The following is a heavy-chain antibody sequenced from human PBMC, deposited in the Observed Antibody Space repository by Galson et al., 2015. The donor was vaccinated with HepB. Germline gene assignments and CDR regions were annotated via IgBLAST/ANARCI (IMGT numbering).Heavy chain of an antibody. CDR2: ISWNSGSI. J-gene: IGHJ4*02. CDR1: GFTFDDYA. Sequence: SLRLSCAASGFTFDDYAMHWVRQAPGKGLEWVSGISWNSGSIGYADSVKGRFTISRDNAKNSLYLQMNSLRAEDTALYYCASGGYSSGWYYFDYWGQGTLVTVSS. CDR3: ASGGYSSGWYYFDY. V-gene: IGHV3-9*01. D-gene: IGHD6-19*01.